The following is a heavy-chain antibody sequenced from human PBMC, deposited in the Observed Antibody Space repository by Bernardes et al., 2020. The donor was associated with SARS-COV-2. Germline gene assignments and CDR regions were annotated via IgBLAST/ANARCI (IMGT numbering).Heavy chain of an antibody. J-gene: IGHJ6*02. D-gene: IGHD6-13*01. CDR2: FDLVDGET. Sequence: ASVKVSCKVSGYTLTELSMHSVRQAPGKGLEWMGGFDLVDGETIYAQKFQGRVTMTVDTSTDTAYMELSSLSSEDTAVYYCATAIAAAGNPDDYYYYYGMEVWGQETTVTVAS. CDR3: ATAIAAAGNPDDYYYYYGMEV. CDR1: GYTLTELS. V-gene: IGHV1-24*01.